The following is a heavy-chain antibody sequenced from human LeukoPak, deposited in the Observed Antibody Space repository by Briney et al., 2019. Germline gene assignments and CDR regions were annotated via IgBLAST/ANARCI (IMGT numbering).Heavy chain of an antibody. Sequence: SETLSLTCTVPGGSHWGSYGLWIRQPPGEALEWIAYMYNSGSTNYNPSLKSRVTISIDTSKNQFSLKLSSLTAADMAIYYCARGIESYGDYGYWGQGILVTVSS. D-gene: IGHD4-17*01. CDR3: ARGIESYGDYGY. V-gene: IGHV4-59*01. CDR1: GGSHWGSY. CDR2: MYNSGST. J-gene: IGHJ4*02.